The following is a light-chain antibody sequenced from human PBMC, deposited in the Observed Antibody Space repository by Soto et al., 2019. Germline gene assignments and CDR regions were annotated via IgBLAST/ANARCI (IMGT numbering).Light chain of an antibody. J-gene: IGKJ1*01. CDR1: QSVSSN. CDR3: QQYNNWTPVT. V-gene: IGKV3-15*01. Sequence: VMLPSSLSLAFSPGRITPLCCRASQSVSSNLAWYQQKPGQAPRLLIYGASTRATGIPARFSGSGSGTEFTLTIRSLQSEDFAVYYCQQYNNWTPVTFGQGTKVDIK. CDR2: GAS.